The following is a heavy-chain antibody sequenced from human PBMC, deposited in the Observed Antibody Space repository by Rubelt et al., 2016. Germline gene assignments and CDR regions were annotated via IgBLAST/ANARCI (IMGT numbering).Heavy chain of an antibody. CDR2: IWYDGSNK. Sequence: GGVVQPGRSLRLSCAASGFTFSSYGMHWVRQAPGKGLEWVAVIWYDGSNKYYADSVKGRFTISRDNSKNTLYLQMNSLRAEDTAVYYCARGGMGVSTGYFDYWGQGTLVTVSS. D-gene: IGHD2-8*01. CDR3: ARGGMGVSTGYFDY. CDR1: GFTFSSYG. V-gene: IGHV3-33*01. J-gene: IGHJ4*02.